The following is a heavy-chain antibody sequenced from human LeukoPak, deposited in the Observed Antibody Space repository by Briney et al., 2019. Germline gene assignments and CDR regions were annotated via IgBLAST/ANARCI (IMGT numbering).Heavy chain of an antibody. D-gene: IGHD5-24*01. CDR2: INQSGST. CDR1: GVSFSGYY. V-gene: IGHV4-34*01. CDR3: ARKGRATN. J-gene: IGHJ4*02. Sequence: SETLSLTCAVYGVSFSGYYGIGIRQPPGKGVEWIVEINQSGSTNYNPSLQSRVTISVDTSKNQFSLKLTSVTAADTAVYYCARKGRATNWGQGTLVTVSS.